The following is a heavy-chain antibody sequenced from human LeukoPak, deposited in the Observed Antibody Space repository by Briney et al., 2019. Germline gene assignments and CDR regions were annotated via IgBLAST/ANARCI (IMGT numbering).Heavy chain of an antibody. CDR1: GGSISSYY. CDR3: GKGGYGLSNPFGP. CDR2: IYYSGTT. V-gene: IGHV4-59*08. Sequence: MSSETLSLTCTVSGGSISSYYWSWIRQPPGKGLEWIGYIYYSGTTKYNASLKSRVTISVDTSKNQFSLKLSSVTAADTAVYYCGKGGYGLSNPFGPWGQGTLVNGSS. J-gene: IGHJ5*02. D-gene: IGHD4-11*01.